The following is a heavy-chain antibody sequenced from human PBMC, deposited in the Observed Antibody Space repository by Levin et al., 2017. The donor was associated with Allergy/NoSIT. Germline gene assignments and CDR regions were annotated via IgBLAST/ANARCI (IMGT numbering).Heavy chain of an antibody. V-gene: IGHV4-34*01. CDR1: GGSFSGYY. Sequence: PSETLSLTCAVYGGSFSGYYWSWIRQPPGKGLEWIGEINHSGSTNYNPSLKSRVTISVDTSKNQFSLKLSSVTAADTAVYYCAREEYSSFYFDYWGQGTLVTVSS. CDR2: INHSGST. J-gene: IGHJ4*02. D-gene: IGHD6-6*01. CDR3: AREEYSSFYFDY.